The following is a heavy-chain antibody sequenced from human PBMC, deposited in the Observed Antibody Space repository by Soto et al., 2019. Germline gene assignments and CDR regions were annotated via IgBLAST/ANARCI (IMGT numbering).Heavy chain of an antibody. CDR3: ARSSSQSIAARPGLCYYYYGMDV. CDR1: GGTFSSYA. D-gene: IGHD6-6*01. CDR2: IIPIFGTA. Sequence: QVQLVQSGAEVKKPGSSVKVSCKASGGTFSSYAISWVRQAPGQGLEWMGGIIPIFGTANYAQKFQGRVTIIADESTSTAYMELSSLRSEDTAVYYCARSSSQSIAARPGLCYYYYGMDVWGQGTTVTVSS. V-gene: IGHV1-69*01. J-gene: IGHJ6*02.